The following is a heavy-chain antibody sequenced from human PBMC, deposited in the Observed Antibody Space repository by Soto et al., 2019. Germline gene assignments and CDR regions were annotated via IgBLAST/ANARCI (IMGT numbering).Heavy chain of an antibody. J-gene: IGHJ4*02. Sequence: GVSLRLSCAASGFTFTTCAMSWVRQAPGKGLEWVSDVGAGGDTTYYAASVKGRFTISRDNSKNTLYLQMNNLRADDTAVYYCAKVAGNSYHPIDYWGQGTPVTVSS. D-gene: IGHD1-1*01. CDR1: GFTFTTCA. V-gene: IGHV3-23*01. CDR2: VGAGGDTT. CDR3: AKVAGNSYHPIDY.